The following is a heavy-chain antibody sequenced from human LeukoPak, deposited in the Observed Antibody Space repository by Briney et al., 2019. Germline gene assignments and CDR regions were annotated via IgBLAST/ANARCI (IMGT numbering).Heavy chain of an antibody. J-gene: IGHJ3*02. Sequence: ASVKVSCKASGYTFTSYYMHWVRQAPGQGLEWMGIINPSGGSTSYAQKFQGRVTMTRDTSTSTVYMELSSLRSEDTAVYYCAREPHLYCSGGSCYSGVAAFDIWGQGTMVTVSS. CDR2: INPSGGST. D-gene: IGHD2-15*01. CDR3: AREPHLYCSGGSCYSGVAAFDI. V-gene: IGHV1-46*01. CDR1: GYTFTSYY.